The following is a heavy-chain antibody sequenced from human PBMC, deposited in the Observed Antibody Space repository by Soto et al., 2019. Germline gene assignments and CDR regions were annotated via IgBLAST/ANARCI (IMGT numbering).Heavy chain of an antibody. CDR3: ARMGTTPHYYGMAV. D-gene: IGHD1-26*01. CDR1: GYTFTSYD. Sequence: QVQLVQSGAEVKKPGASVKVSCKASGYTFTSYDINWVRQATGQGLEWTGWMNPNSGNTGYAQKFQGRVTMTRNTSISTAYMQLSSLRSADTAVYYCARMGTTPHYYGMAVWGQGTTVTVSS. CDR2: MNPNSGNT. J-gene: IGHJ6*02. V-gene: IGHV1-8*01.